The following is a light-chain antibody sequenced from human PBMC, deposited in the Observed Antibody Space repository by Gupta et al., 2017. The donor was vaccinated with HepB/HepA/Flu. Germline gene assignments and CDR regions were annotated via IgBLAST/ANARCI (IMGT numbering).Light chain of an antibody. CDR3: ASWDDSLSGAV. Sequence: QSVLTQPPSASATPGQRVVISCSVSSSNIGENYVYWYQQFPGTAPKVLIFRDTQRPSGVPDRFSGSKSGTSASLAISGLRTEDEANYYCASWDDSLSGAVFGGGTKVTVL. CDR2: RDT. J-gene: IGLJ2*01. CDR1: SSNIGENY. V-gene: IGLV1-47*01.